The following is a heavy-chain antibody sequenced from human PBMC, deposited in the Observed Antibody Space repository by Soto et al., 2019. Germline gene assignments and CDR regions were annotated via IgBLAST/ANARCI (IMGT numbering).Heavy chain of an antibody. CDR2: ISYDGNNK. Sequence: AGPLRLSYAASGFTFSNYDMNGLRQAPGKGLERVAVISYDGNNKDYVETVKDRITINRNNSKNKLNPKLNSLRPDDTAIYYCAQDRGSCTGGSCFYSIYYWGQGP. V-gene: IGHV3-30*18. J-gene: IGHJ4*02. D-gene: IGHD2-15*01. CDR1: GFTFSNYD. CDR3: AQDRGSCTGGSCFYSIYY.